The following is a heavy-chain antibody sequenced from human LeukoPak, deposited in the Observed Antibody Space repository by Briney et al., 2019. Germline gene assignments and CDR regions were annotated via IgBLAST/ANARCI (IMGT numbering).Heavy chain of an antibody. CDR3: ARGGQKGFDY. V-gene: IGHV6-1*01. J-gene: IGHJ4*02. CDR2: TYYRSKWYN. CDR1: GDSVSSNNAA. Sequence: SQTLSLTCAISGDSVSSNNAAWNWIRQSPSGGLEWPGRTYYRSKWYNDYAVSVKSRITVNPDTSKSQFSLQLNSVTPEDTAVYYCARGGQKGFDYWGQGTLVTVSS.